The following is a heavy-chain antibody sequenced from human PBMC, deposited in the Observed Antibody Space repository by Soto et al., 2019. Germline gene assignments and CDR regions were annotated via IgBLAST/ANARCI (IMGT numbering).Heavy chain of an antibody. V-gene: IGHV3-30-3*01. CDR3: VYSLPGYYFFDY. D-gene: IGHD3-9*01. CDR2: ISYDGSTE. Sequence: QVKLVESGGGVVQPGRSLRLSCAASGFPFSSYAMHWDRQAPGKGLEWVAVISYDGSTENYADSVKGRFTISRDNSKNTLYLQMNSLRPEDTAMYYCVYSLPGYYFFDYWGQGTLVTVSS. CDR1: GFPFSSYA. J-gene: IGHJ4*02.